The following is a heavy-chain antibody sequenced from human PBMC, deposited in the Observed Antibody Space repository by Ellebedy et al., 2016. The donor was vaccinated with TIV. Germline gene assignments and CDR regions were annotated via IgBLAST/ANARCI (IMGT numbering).Heavy chain of an antibody. CDR1: GDSMSNYY. D-gene: IGHD1-26*01. CDR2: IYYSGST. CDR3: ARGSYQWETWFDS. V-gene: IGHV4-59*12. Sequence: MPSETLSLTCTVSGDSMSNYYWSWIRQPPGKPLEWIGYIYYSGSTNYNPSLKSRVTISMDTSNNRFSLRMNSVPAADTAVYFCARGSYQWETWFDSWGQGTLVTVSS. J-gene: IGHJ5*01.